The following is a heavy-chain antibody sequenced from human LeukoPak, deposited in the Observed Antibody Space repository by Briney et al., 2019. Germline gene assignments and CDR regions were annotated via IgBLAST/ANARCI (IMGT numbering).Heavy chain of an antibody. V-gene: IGHV3-7*01. Sequence: GGSLRLSCAASGFTLSSHWMTWVRQAPGKGLEWVANINQDGSAKYYVGSVKGRFTISRDNAKNSMYLQMNNLRAEDTAVYYCARWEIRGTAHQLDYWGQGNLVTVSS. CDR2: INQDGSAK. D-gene: IGHD1-7*01. J-gene: IGHJ4*02. CDR3: ARWEIRGTAHQLDY. CDR1: GFTLSSHW.